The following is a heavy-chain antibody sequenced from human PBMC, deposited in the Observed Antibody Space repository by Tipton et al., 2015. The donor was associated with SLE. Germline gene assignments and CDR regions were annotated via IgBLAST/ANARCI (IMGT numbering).Heavy chain of an antibody. V-gene: IGHV5-51*01. D-gene: IGHD6-13*01. CDR1: GYSFTSYW. CDR3: ARHPPRSSSRSSFDY. CDR2: IYPGDSDT. J-gene: IGHJ4*02. Sequence: GAEVKKPGESLKISCKGSGYSFTSYWIGWVRQMPGKGLEWMGIIYPGDSDTRYSPPFQGQVTISAAKSISTAYLQWSSLKASDTAMYYCARHPPRSSSRSSFDYWGQGTLVTVSS.